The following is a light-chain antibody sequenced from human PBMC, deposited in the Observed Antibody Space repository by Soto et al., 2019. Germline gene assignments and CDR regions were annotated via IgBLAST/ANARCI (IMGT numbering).Light chain of an antibody. Sequence: QSVLTQPPSASGTPGQRVTISCSGSSSNIESNTVTWYQQLPGTAPKLVIYSNYDRPSGVPDRFSGSTSGTSASLVIRGLQSEDEADYYCAAWDDILNGYVFGGGTKVTVL. CDR3: AAWDDILNGYV. CDR2: SNY. CDR1: SSNIESNT. V-gene: IGLV1-44*01. J-gene: IGLJ1*01.